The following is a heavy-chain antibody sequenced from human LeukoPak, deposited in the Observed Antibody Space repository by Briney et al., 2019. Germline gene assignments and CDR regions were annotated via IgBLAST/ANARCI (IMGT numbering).Heavy chain of an antibody. D-gene: IGHD6-19*01. Sequence: GGSLRLSCAASAFTFSSYAMSWVRQAPGKGLEWVSAISGSGGSTYYADSVKGRFTISRDNSKKTLYLQMNSLRAEDTAVYYCAKAAGYSSGWYKTERHGAFDIWGQGTMVTVSS. J-gene: IGHJ3*02. CDR3: AKAAGYSSGWYKTERHGAFDI. CDR1: AFTFSSYA. CDR2: ISGSGGST. V-gene: IGHV3-23*01.